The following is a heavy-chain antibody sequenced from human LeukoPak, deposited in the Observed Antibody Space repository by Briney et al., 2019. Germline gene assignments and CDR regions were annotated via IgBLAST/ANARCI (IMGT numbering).Heavy chain of an antibody. CDR3: ARAGLLRVWGSYPLSNWFDP. D-gene: IGHD3-16*02. Sequence: SETLSLTCAVYGGSFSGYYWSWIRQPPGKGLEWIGEINHSGSTNYNPSLKSRVTISVDTSKNQFSLKLSSVTAADTAVYYCARAGLLRVWGSYPLSNWFDPWGQGTLVTVSS. J-gene: IGHJ5*02. V-gene: IGHV4-34*01. CDR1: GGSFSGYY. CDR2: INHSGST.